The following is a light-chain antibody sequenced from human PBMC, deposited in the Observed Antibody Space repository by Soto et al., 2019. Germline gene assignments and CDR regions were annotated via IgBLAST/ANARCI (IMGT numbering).Light chain of an antibody. J-gene: IGKJ4*01. CDR3: QQYNNWPPLT. Sequence: EIVLTQSPATLSLSPGDRATLXCWASQSVSSYLAWYQQKPGQAPRLLIYGASTRATGIPARFSGSGSGTEFTLTISSLQSEDCAVYYCQQYNNWPPLTFGGGTKVDIK. CDR2: GAS. V-gene: IGKV3-15*01. CDR1: QSVSSY.